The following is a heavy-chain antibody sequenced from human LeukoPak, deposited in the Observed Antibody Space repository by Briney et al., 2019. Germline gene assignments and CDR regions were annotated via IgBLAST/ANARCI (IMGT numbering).Heavy chain of an antibody. CDR1: GFTFRNHG. J-gene: IGHJ4*02. Sequence: PGGSLRLSCVASGFTFRNHGMQWVRQAPGRGLEWVALIGYDESKKYYADSVKGRFTTSRDNSKNTLYLQMNSLRAEDTAVYYCTTYYYDSSGYYYPYYFDYWGQGTLVTVSS. D-gene: IGHD3-22*01. V-gene: IGHV3-30*02. CDR3: TTYYYDSSGYYYPYYFDY. CDR2: IGYDESKK.